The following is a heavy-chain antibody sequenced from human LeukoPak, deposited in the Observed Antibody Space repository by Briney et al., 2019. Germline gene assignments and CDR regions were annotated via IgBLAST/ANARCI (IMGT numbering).Heavy chain of an antibody. Sequence: ASVKVSCKASGYPFTSYGISWVRQAPGQGLEWMGWISASNGNTNYAQKLQGRVTMTTDTSTSTAYMELRSLRSEDTAVYYCARVPDIVVVPAAIPDYYYYMDVWGKGTTVTISS. V-gene: IGHV1-18*01. CDR1: GYPFTSYG. D-gene: IGHD2-2*01. J-gene: IGHJ6*03. CDR2: ISASNGNT. CDR3: ARVPDIVVVPAAIPDYYYYMDV.